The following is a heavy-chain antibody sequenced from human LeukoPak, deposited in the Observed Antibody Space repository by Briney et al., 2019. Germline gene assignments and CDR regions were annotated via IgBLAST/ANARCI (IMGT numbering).Heavy chain of an antibody. CDR1: GFSFSSFA. CDR2: ISGNGGIT. D-gene: IGHD1-26*01. CDR3: ARTYSGSYRDAFDI. Sequence: PGGSLRLSCVASGFSFSSFAMTWVRQAPGKGLEWVSLISGNGGITHNADSVKGRFTISRDNSKNTLYLQMNSLRAEDTALYYCARTYSGSYRDAFDIWGQGTMVTVSS. V-gene: IGHV3-23*01. J-gene: IGHJ3*02.